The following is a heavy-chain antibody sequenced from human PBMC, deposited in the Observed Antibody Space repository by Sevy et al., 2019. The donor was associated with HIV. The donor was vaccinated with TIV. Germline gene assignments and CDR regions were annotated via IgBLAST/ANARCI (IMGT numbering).Heavy chain of an antibody. CDR1: GFTFSSYS. V-gene: IGHV3-21*01. D-gene: IGHD1-26*01. J-gene: IGHJ4*02. CDR3: ARDLEGAGLSFDY. CDR2: ISSSSSYI. Sequence: GESLKISCAASGFTFSSYSMNWVRQAPGKGLEWVSSISSSSSYIYYADSVKGRFTISRDNAKNSLYLQMNSLRAEDTAVYYCARDLEGAGLSFDYWGQGPLVTVSS.